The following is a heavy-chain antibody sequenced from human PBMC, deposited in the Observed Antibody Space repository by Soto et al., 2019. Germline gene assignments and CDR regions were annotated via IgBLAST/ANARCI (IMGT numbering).Heavy chain of an antibody. CDR2: IYTSGST. Sequence: PSETLSLTCTVSGGSISSYYWSWIRQPAGKGLEWIGRIYTSGSTNYNPSLKSRVTISVDTSKNQFSLKLSSVTAADTAVYYCAREVVVVVAAGSLDPWGQGTLVTVSS. V-gene: IGHV4-4*07. CDR3: AREVVVVVAAGSLDP. D-gene: IGHD2-15*01. CDR1: GGSISSYY. J-gene: IGHJ5*02.